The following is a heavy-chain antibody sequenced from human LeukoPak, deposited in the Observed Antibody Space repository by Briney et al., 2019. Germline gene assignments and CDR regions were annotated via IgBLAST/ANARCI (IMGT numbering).Heavy chain of an antibody. J-gene: IGHJ4*02. Sequence: GASVKVSCKASGGTFSSYAISWVRQAPGQGLEWMGGIIPIFGTANYAQKFQGRVMITTDESTSTAYMELSSLRSEDTAVYYCASSITIFGVVIKAFDYWGQGTLVTVSS. CDR3: ASSITIFGVVIKAFDY. CDR2: IIPIFGTA. V-gene: IGHV1-69*05. D-gene: IGHD3-3*01. CDR1: GGTFSSYA.